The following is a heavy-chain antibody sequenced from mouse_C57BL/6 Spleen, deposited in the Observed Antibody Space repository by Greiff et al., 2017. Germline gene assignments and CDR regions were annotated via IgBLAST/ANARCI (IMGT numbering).Heavy chain of an antibody. CDR2: INPNNGGT. CDR3: APYDYAWFAY. Sequence: EVQLQQSGPELVKPGASVKMSCKASGYTFTDYNMHWVKQSHGKSLEWIGYINPNNGGTSYNQKFKGKATLTGNKSSSTAYMELRSLISEDAAVYYCAPYDYAWFAYWGQGTLVTVSA. D-gene: IGHD2-4*01. J-gene: IGHJ3*01. CDR1: GYTFTDYN. V-gene: IGHV1-22*01.